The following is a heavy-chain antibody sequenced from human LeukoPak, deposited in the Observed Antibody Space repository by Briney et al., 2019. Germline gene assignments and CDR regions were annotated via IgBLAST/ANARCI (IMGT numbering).Heavy chain of an antibody. V-gene: IGHV3-23*01. J-gene: IGHJ4*02. D-gene: IGHD3-22*01. CDR3: AKDSFSYYYDSSGYSQFDY. Sequence: GGSLRLSCAPSGFTFSSYAMSWVRQAPGKGLEWVSAISGSGGSTYYADSVKGRFTISRDNSKNTLYLQMNSLRAEDTAVYYCAKDSFSYYYDSSGYSQFDYWGQGTLVTVS. CDR2: ISGSGGST. CDR1: GFTFSSYA.